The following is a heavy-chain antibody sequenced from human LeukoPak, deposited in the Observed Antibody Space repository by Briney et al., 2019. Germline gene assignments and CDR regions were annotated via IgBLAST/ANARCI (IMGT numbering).Heavy chain of an antibody. Sequence: PSETLSLTCTVSGGSISYYYWSWIRQSPGKGLEWTGYIYYSGTTNYNPSLKSRVTISVDTSKNQFSLQLRSVTAADTAVYYCAREDPQTTVPEGMDVWGQGTTVTVSS. V-gene: IGHV4-59*01. J-gene: IGHJ6*02. D-gene: IGHD4-17*01. CDR3: AREDPQTTVPEGMDV. CDR1: GGSISYYY. CDR2: IYYSGTT.